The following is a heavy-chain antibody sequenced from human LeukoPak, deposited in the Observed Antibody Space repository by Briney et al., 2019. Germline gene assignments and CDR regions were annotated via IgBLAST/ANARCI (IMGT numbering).Heavy chain of an antibody. J-gene: IGHJ6*03. CDR3: AKAGYYDFWSGYYDYYYMDV. D-gene: IGHD3-3*01. CDR1: GFTFSSYA. CDR2: ISGGGGST. V-gene: IGHV3-23*01. Sequence: GGSLRLSCAASGFTFSSYAMSWVRQAPGKGLEWVSAISGGGGSTYYADSVKGRFTISRDNSKNTLYLQMNSLRAEDTAVYYCAKAGYYDFWSGYYDYYYMDVWGKGTTVTVSS.